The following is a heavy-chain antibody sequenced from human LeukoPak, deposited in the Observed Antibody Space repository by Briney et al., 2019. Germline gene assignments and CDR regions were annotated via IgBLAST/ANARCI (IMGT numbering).Heavy chain of an antibody. V-gene: IGHV4-59*01. CDR1: GGSISSYY. CDR3: TGASYDSSGVH. J-gene: IGHJ4*02. CDR2: IYYSGST. Sequence: PSETLSLTCTVSGGSISSYYWSWIRQPPGKGLEWIGYIYYSGSTNYNPSLKSRVTISVDTSKNQFSLKLSSVTAADTAVYYCTGASYDSSGVHWGQGTLVTVSS. D-gene: IGHD3-22*01.